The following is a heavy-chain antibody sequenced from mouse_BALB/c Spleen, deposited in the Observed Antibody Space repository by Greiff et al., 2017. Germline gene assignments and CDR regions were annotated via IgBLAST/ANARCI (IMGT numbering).Heavy chain of an antibody. Sequence: EVQGVESGGGLVQPGGSLRLSCATSGFTFTDYYMSWVRQPPGKALEWLGFIRNKANGYTTEYSASVKGRFTISRDNSQSILYLQMNTLRAEDSATYYCAREGYWYFDVWGAGTTVTVSS. CDR3: AREGYWYFDV. CDR1: GFTFTDYY. J-gene: IGHJ1*01. CDR2: IRNKANGYTT. V-gene: IGHV7-3*02.